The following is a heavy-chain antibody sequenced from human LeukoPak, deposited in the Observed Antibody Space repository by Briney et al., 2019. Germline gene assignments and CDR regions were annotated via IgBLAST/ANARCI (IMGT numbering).Heavy chain of an antibody. Sequence: GGSLRLSCAASGFTVSSNYMSWVRQAPGKGLEWVSIIYSGGSTFYADSVKGRFTISRDNSKNTLYLQMNSLRAEDTAVYYCARAAAGSISEFDYWGQGTLVTVSS. CDR1: GFTVSSNY. CDR3: ARAAAGSISEFDY. J-gene: IGHJ4*02. D-gene: IGHD6-13*01. CDR2: IYSGGST. V-gene: IGHV3-53*01.